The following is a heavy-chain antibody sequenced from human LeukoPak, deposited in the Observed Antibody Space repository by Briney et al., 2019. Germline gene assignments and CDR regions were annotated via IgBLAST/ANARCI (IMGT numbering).Heavy chain of an antibody. CDR3: ARDGRGYEY. CDR2: IKEDGSEK. V-gene: IGHV3-7*05. CDR1: GFTFSSSW. Sequence: PGVSLSLSCTASGFTFSSSWMSWVRQGPGKGLELLANIKEDGSEKYYVDSVKGRFTISQDNGKNSLYLKMTSMTAEDTAVYYGARDGRGYEYWGQGTLVTVSS. D-gene: IGHD6-25*01. J-gene: IGHJ4*02.